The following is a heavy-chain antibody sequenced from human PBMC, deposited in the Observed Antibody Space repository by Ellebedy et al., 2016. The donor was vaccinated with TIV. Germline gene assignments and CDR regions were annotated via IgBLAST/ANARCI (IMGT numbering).Heavy chain of an antibody. Sequence: AASVKVSCKASGGTFSNYDITWMRQAPGQGLEWVGGIVPILGTANYAPKFQGSVTITADKSTSTAYMELSSLRSEDTAVYYCARATPGTWSEYFQHWGQGTLVTVSS. CDR3: ARATPGTWSEYFQH. V-gene: IGHV1-69*10. CDR1: GGTFSNYD. D-gene: IGHD6-13*01. J-gene: IGHJ1*01. CDR2: IVPILGTA.